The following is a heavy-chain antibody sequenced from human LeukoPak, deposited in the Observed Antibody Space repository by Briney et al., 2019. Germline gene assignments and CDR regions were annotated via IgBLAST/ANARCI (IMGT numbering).Heavy chain of an antibody. CDR1: GDSVSSNSAA. D-gene: IGHD3-3*01. J-gene: IGHJ6*03. Sequence: SQTLSLTCAISGDSVSSNSAAWNWIRQSPSRGLEWLGRTYYRSKWYNNYAVSVKSRITINPDTSKNQFSLQLNSVTPEDTAVYYCARDHLFPDHDFWSGERAGYYYYMDVWGKGTTVTVSS. CDR3: ARDHLFPDHDFWSGERAGYYYYMDV. CDR2: TYYRSKWYN. V-gene: IGHV6-1*01.